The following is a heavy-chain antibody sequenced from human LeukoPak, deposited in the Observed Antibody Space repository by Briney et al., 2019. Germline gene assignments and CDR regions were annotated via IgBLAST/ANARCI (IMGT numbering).Heavy chain of an antibody. Sequence: SETLSLTCTVSGGSISSSSYYWSWIRQPAGKGLEWIGRIYTSGSTNYNPSLKSRVTMSVDTSKNQFSLKLSSVTAADTAVYYCARDRSYDFCLDVWGKGTTVTVSS. CDR3: ARDRSYDFCLDV. D-gene: IGHD3-3*01. CDR1: GGSISSSSYY. J-gene: IGHJ6*04. CDR2: IYTSGST. V-gene: IGHV4-61*02.